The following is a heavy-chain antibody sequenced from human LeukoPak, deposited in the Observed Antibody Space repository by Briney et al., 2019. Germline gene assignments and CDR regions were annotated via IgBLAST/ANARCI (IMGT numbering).Heavy chain of an antibody. CDR2: ISAYNGNK. J-gene: IGHJ4*02. D-gene: IGHD3-22*01. Sequence: SVKVSCQASGYIFTSYGISWVRQAPGQGLEGMGWISAYNGNKNYVQKLQGRVTMSTDTSTSTAYMELRRLRSDDTAVYCCARRQGGYYDSSGYYYWGQGTLVTVSS. CDR1: GYIFTSYG. V-gene: IGHV1-18*01. CDR3: ARRQGGYYDSSGYYY.